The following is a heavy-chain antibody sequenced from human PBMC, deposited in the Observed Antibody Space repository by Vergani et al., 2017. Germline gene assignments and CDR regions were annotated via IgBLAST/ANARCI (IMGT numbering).Heavy chain of an antibody. Sequence: QLQLQESGSRLVKPSQTLSLTCAVSGGSISGGAYSWSWIRQPPGKGLEWIGYIYQDGSTYYKPSLRSRVTISVDRSKNQFSLKLNSVTAADTAVYYCARGELSSYYDFWSGYLGWFDPWGQGTLVTVSS. D-gene: IGHD3-3*01. V-gene: IGHV4-30-2*01. CDR2: IYQDGST. CDR1: GGSISGGAYS. CDR3: ARGELSSYYDFWSGYLGWFDP. J-gene: IGHJ5*02.